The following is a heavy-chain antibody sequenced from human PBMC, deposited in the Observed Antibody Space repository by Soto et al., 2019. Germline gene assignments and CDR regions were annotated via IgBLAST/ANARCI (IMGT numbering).Heavy chain of an antibody. J-gene: IGHJ4*02. D-gene: IGHD5-12*01. CDR1: GGSISSGGHY. Sequence: QVQLQESGPGLVKPSQTLSLTCTVSGGSISSGGHYWSWIRQHPGKGLEWIGYMYYAGSGYYNPSLQSRVTISIDTSKNQFPLELSSVTAADTAVYYCAREVAATTHFDSWGQGTLVTVSS. CDR3: AREVAATTHFDS. V-gene: IGHV4-31*03. CDR2: MYYAGSG.